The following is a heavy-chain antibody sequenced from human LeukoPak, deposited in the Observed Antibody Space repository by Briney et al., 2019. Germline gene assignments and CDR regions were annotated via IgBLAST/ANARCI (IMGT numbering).Heavy chain of an antibody. CDR1: GGSISSYY. Sequence: SETLSLTCTVSGGSISSYYWSWIRQPPGKGLEWIGYIYYSGSTNYNPSLKSRVTISVDTSKHQFSLKLSSVTAADTAVYYCARDGLRGSSWYVSEADAFDIWGQGTMVTVSS. V-gene: IGHV4-59*01. J-gene: IGHJ3*02. CDR2: IYYSGST. D-gene: IGHD6-13*01. CDR3: ARDGLRGSSWYVSEADAFDI.